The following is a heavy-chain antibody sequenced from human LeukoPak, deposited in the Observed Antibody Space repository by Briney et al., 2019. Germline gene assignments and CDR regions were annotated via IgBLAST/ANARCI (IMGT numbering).Heavy chain of an antibody. J-gene: IGHJ4*02. Sequence: GGSLRLSCAASGFTFSSYGMHWVRQAPGKGLEWVAFIRYDGSNKYYADSVKGRFTISRDNSKNTLYLQMNSQRAEDTAVYYCASIXVVAADAKNDYWGQGTLVTVSS. CDR3: ASIXVVAADAKNDY. D-gene: IGHD2-15*01. CDR2: IRYDGSNK. CDR1: GFTFSSYG. V-gene: IGHV3-30*02.